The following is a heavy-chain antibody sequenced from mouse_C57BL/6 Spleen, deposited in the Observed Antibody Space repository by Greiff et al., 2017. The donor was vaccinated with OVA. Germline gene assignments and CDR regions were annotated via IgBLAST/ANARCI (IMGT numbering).Heavy chain of an antibody. CDR1: GYTFTDYE. CDR3: TRRSNYWYFDV. CDR2: IDPETGGT. V-gene: IGHV1-15*01. D-gene: IGHD2-5*01. Sequence: VQLQQSGAELVRPGASVTLSCKASGYTFTDYEMHWVKQTPVHGLEWIGAIDPETGGTAYNQKFKGKAILTAAKSSSTAYMELRSLTSEDSAVYYCTRRSNYWYFDVWGTGTTVTVSS. J-gene: IGHJ1*03.